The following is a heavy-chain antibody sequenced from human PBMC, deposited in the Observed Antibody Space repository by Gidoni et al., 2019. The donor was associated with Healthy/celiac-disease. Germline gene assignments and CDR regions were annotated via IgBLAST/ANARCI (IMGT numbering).Heavy chain of an antibody. D-gene: IGHD6-13*01. CDR3: ARSEAAAGDFDY. CDR2: INPSGGST. V-gene: IGHV1-46*01. CDR1: GYTFTSYY. J-gene: IGHJ4*02. Sequence: QVQLVQSGAEVKKPGAAVKVSCKASGYTFTSYYMHWVRQAPGQGLEWMGIINPSGGSTSYAQKFQGRVTMTRDTSTSTVYMELSSLRSEDTAVYYCARSEAAAGDFDYWGQGTLVTVSS.